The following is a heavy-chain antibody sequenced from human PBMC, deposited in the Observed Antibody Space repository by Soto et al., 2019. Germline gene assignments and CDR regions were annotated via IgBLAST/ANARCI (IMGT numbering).Heavy chain of an antibody. Sequence: TSETLSLTCTVSGGSISSYYWSWIRQPPGKGLEWIGYIYYSGSTNYNPSLKSRVTISVDTSKNQFSLKLSSVTAADTAVYYCARVSSSWYNNWFDPWGQGTLVTVSS. CDR1: GGSISSYY. CDR2: IYYSGST. D-gene: IGHD6-13*01. V-gene: IGHV4-59*01. CDR3: ARVSSSWYNNWFDP. J-gene: IGHJ5*02.